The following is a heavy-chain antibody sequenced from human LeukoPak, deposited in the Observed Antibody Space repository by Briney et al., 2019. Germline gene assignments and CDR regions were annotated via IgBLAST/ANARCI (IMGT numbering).Heavy chain of an antibody. Sequence: GASVKVSCKASGYTFTSYDINWVRQATGQGLEWMGWISAYNGNTNYAQKLQGRVTMTTDTSTSTAYMELRSLRSDDTAVYYCARVWYRYYDSSGYSNFDYWGQGTLVTVSS. D-gene: IGHD3-22*01. CDR2: ISAYNGNT. V-gene: IGHV1-18*01. CDR3: ARVWYRYYDSSGYSNFDY. CDR1: GYTFTSYD. J-gene: IGHJ4*02.